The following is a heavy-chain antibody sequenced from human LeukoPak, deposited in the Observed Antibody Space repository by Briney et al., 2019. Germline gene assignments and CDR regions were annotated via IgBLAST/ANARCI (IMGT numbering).Heavy chain of an antibody. Sequence: SVKVSCKASGGTFSSYAISWVRQAPGQGLEWMGGIIPIFGTANYAQKFQGRVTITTDESTSTAYMELSSLRSEDMAVYYCARGNQLLLDAFDIWGQGTMVTVSS. CDR3: ARGNQLLLDAFDI. D-gene: IGHD2-2*01. V-gene: IGHV1-69*05. CDR2: IIPIFGTA. J-gene: IGHJ3*02. CDR1: GGTFSSYA.